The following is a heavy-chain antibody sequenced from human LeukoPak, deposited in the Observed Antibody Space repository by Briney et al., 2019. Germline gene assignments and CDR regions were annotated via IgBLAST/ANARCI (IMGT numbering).Heavy chain of an antibody. D-gene: IGHD5-24*01. J-gene: IGHJ3*01. CDR3: ARAGRWLQFMGF. V-gene: IGHV4-34*01. CDR1: GGSFSSYY. CDR2: INHSGST. Sequence: SETLSLICAVYGGSFSSYYWSWIRQPPGKGLEWIGEINHSGSTNYNPSLKSRVTISVDTSKNQFSLKLSSVTAADTAVYYCARAGRWLQFMGFWGQGTMVTVSS.